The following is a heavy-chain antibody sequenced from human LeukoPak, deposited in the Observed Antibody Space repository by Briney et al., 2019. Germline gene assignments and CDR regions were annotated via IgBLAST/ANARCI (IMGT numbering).Heavy chain of an antibody. CDR1: GLTFSSYG. D-gene: IGHD1-1*01. CDR3: ARDRNDV. Sequence: PGGSLRLSCAASGLTFSSYGMHWVRQAPGKGLEWVAVISYDGSNKYYADSVKGRFTISRDNSKNTLYLQMNSLRAEDTAVYYCARDRNDVWGQGTLVTVSS. V-gene: IGHV3-30*03. J-gene: IGHJ4*02. CDR2: ISYDGSNK.